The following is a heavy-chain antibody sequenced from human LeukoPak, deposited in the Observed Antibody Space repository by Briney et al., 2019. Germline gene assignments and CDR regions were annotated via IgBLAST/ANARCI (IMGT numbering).Heavy chain of an antibody. D-gene: IGHD5-18*01. Sequence: SQTLSLTCTVSGVSINSDAYYWTWIRQRPGMGLEWIGYVYYSGATYYNPSLKSRVTISVDTSKNQFSLKLSSVTAADTAVYYCARSSGYLFFHYFDYWGQGTLVTVSS. V-gene: IGHV4-31*03. CDR2: VYYSGAT. CDR3: ARSSGYLFFHYFDY. J-gene: IGHJ4*02. CDR1: GVSINSDAYY.